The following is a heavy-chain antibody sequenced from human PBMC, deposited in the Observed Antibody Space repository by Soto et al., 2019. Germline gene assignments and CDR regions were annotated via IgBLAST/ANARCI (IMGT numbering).Heavy chain of an antibody. Sequence: GGSLRLSCAASGFTFSSYWMTWVRQAPGKGLEWVANIKQDGGEKYYEDSVKGRFTISRDNAKNSLYLQMNSLRAEDTAVYYYATRPRGAGAENYYYYGMDVWGQGTTVTVSS. CDR3: ATRPRGAGAENYYYYGMDV. D-gene: IGHD6-19*01. V-gene: IGHV3-7*01. CDR1: GFTFSSYW. J-gene: IGHJ6*02. CDR2: IKQDGGEK.